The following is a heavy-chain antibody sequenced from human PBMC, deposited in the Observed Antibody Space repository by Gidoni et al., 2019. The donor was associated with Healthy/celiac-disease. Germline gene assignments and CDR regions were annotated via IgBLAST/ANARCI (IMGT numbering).Heavy chain of an antibody. J-gene: IGHJ4*02. CDR2: ISYDGSNK. CDR1: GFTFSSYA. Sequence: QVQLVESGGGVVQPGRSLRLSCAASGFTFSSYAMHWVRQAPGKGLEWVAVISYDGSNKYYADSVKGRFTISRDNSKDTLYLQMNSLRAEDTAVYYCARSRYLGEPPRYWGQGTLVTVSS. V-gene: IGHV3-30-3*01. D-gene: IGHD3-16*01. CDR3: ARSRYLGEPPRY.